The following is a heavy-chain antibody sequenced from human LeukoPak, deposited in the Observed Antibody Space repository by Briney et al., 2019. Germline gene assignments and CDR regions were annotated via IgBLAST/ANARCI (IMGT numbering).Heavy chain of an antibody. J-gene: IGHJ6*03. D-gene: IGHD2-15*01. Sequence: GGSLRLSCAASGFTFSDYYMSWIRRAPGKGLEWVSYISSSGSTIYYADSVKGQFTISRDNAKNSLYLQMNSLRAEDTAVYYCAREERVRVAAHLYYYYYMDVWGKGTTVTVSS. V-gene: IGHV3-11*04. CDR2: ISSSGSTI. CDR1: GFTFSDYY. CDR3: AREERVRVAAHLYYYYYMDV.